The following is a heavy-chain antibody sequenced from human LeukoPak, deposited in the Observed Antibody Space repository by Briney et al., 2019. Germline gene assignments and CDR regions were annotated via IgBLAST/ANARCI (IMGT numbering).Heavy chain of an antibody. CDR1: GFTFEDYA. CDR2: ISWNSGSI. CDR3: AKDMSRDTAMANFDY. D-gene: IGHD5-18*01. J-gene: IGHJ4*02. Sequence: PGRSLRLSCAASGFTFEDYAMHWVRQAPGKGLEWVSGISWNSGSIGYADSVKGRFTISRDNAKNSLYLQMNSLRAEDTALYYCAKDMSRDTAMANFDYWGQGTLVTVSS. V-gene: IGHV3-9*01.